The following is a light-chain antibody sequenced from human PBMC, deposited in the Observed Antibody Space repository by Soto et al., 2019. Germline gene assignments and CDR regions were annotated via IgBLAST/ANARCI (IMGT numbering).Light chain of an antibody. CDR2: AAS. CDR3: QRANSPLT. CDR1: QGISNW. J-gene: IGKJ1*01. Sequence: DIQMTQSPASVSSSVGDRVTLSCRASQGISNWLAWYQQKPGQAPKLLIYAASSRQSGVPTRFSGSGSGTDITIISSSEQADYLATYYCQRANSPLTFGQGTKVEIK. V-gene: IGKV1-12*01.